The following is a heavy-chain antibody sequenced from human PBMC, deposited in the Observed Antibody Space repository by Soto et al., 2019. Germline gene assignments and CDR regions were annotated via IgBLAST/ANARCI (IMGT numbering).Heavy chain of an antibody. CDR3: ARSQGSSTSLEIYYYYSYGMDV. D-gene: IGHD2-2*01. CDR2: SIPIPGTA. V-gene: IGHV1-69*01. CDR1: GGTFSSYA. Sequence: QVQLVQSGAEVKKPGSSVKVSCKASGGTFSSYAISWVRQAPGQGLEWMGGSIPIPGTANYAEKFQGRVTITQDESTSTGYMELSSLRSEDTAVYYCARSQGSSTSLEIYYYYSYGMDVWGQGTTVTVSS. J-gene: IGHJ6*02.